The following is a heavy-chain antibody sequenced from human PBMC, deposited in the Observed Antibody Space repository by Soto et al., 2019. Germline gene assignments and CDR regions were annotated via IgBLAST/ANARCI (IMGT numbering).Heavy chain of an antibody. CDR2: IIPIFGTA. J-gene: IGHJ1*01. Sequence: SVKVSCKASGGTFSSYAISWVRQAPGQGLEWMGGIIPIFGTANYAQKFQGRVTITADESTSTAYMELSSLRSEDTAVYYCASGPRIVVVITTKYFQHWGQGTLVTVSS. CDR1: GGTFSSYA. V-gene: IGHV1-69*13. D-gene: IGHD3-22*01. CDR3: ASGPRIVVVITTKYFQH.